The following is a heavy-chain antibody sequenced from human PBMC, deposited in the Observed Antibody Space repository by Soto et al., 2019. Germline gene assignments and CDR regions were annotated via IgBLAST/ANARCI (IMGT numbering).Heavy chain of an antibody. V-gene: IGHV3-7*04. D-gene: IGHD3-3*01. CDR2: IKEDGSKE. J-gene: IGHJ4*02. CDR1: GLTFRYYW. CDR3: ARGGAANSECEY. Sequence: EMQLVESGGGLVQPGGSLRLSCAASGLTFRYYWRSWVRQAPGKGLDWLANIKEDGSKEYSVDSVEGRFTIARNTATNSLYMQMNSLRVEDTAVYDSARGGAANSECEYWCKGTLVTVSS.